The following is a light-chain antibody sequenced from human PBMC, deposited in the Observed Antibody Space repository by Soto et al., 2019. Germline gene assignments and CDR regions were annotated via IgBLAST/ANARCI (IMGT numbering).Light chain of an antibody. CDR2: DAS. CDR3: QQRSNWRLLT. V-gene: IGKV3-11*01. CDR1: QSVSSY. Sequence: EIVFTKSPATLSLSPGERATLSCRASQSVSSYLAWYQQKAGQAPRLLIYDASNRATGIPARFSGSVSGTDFTLTISSLEPEDFAVYYCQQRSNWRLLTFCGGTKVDIK. J-gene: IGKJ4*01.